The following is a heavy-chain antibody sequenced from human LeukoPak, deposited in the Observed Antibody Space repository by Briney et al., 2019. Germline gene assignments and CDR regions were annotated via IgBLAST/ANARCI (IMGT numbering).Heavy chain of an antibody. CDR2: TNPSGGST. V-gene: IGHV1-46*01. J-gene: IGHJ3*02. D-gene: IGHD5-18*01. CDR1: GYTFTSYY. CDR3: ARDNTAPDAFDI. Sequence: ASVKVSCKASGYTFTSYYMHWVRQAPGQGLEWMGITNPSGGSTSYAQKFQGRVTMTRDTSTSTVYMELSSLRSEDTAVYYCARDNTAPDAFDIWGQGTMVTVSS.